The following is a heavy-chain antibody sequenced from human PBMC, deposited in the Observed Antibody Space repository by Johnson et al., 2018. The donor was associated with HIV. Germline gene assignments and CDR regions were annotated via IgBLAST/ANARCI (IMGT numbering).Heavy chain of an antibody. CDR2: INSDGSST. Sequence: VQLVESGGGVVQPGRSLRLSCAASGFTFSSYWMHWVRQAPGKGLVWVSRINSDGSSTSYADSVKGRFTISRDNSKNTLYLQMTSLTAEDTAVYYCATFYYDNRDYYELASFLTDASDIWGQGTMVTVSS. J-gene: IGHJ3*02. V-gene: IGHV3-74*02. CDR1: GFTFSSYW. D-gene: IGHD3-22*01. CDR3: ATFYYDNRDYYELASFLTDASDI.